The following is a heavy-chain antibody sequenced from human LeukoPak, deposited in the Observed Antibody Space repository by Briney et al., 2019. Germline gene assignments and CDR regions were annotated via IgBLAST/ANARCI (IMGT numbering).Heavy chain of an antibody. V-gene: IGHV3-21*01. CDR3: AKGGSSWYGPLDY. Sequence: KTGGSLRLSCVASGFTFDDYAMNWVRQAPGKGLEWVSSISSSSSYIYYADSVKGRFTISRDNAKNSLYLQMNSLRAEDTAVYYCAKGGSSWYGPLDYWGQGTLVTVSS. CDR1: GFTFDDYA. D-gene: IGHD6-13*01. CDR2: ISSSSSYI. J-gene: IGHJ4*02.